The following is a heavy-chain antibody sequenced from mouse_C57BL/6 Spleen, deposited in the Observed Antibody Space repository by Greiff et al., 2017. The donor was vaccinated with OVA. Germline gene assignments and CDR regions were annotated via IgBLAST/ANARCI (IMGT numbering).Heavy chain of an antibody. V-gene: IGHV1-55*01. CDR3: AREEITTAMDY. CDR1: GYTFTSYW. J-gene: IGHJ4*01. D-gene: IGHD1-1*01. Sequence: QVQLRQPGAELVKPGASVKMSCKASGYTFTSYWITWVKQRPGQGLEWIGVIYPGSGSTNYNEKFKSKATLTVDTSSSTAYMQLSSLTSEDSAVYYCAREEITTAMDYWGQGTSVTVSS. CDR2: IYPGSGST.